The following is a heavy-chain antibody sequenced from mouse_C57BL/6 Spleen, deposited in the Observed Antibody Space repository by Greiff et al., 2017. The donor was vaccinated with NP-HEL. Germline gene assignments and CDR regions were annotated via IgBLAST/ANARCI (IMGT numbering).Heavy chain of an antibody. J-gene: IGHJ3*01. V-gene: IGHV1-81*01. Sequence: VQLVESGAELARPGASVKLSCKASGYTFTSYGISWVRQRTGQGLEWIGEIYPRSGDTYYNEKFKGKATLTADKSSSTAYMELRSLTSEDSAVYFCARVNDYAGQAWFAYWGQGPLVTVSA. CDR1: GYTFTSYG. CDR3: ARVNDYAGQAWFAY. D-gene: IGHD2-4*01. CDR2: IYPRSGDT.